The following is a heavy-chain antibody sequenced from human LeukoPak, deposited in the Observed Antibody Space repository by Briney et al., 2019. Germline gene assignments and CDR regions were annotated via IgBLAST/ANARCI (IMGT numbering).Heavy chain of an antibody. Sequence: GASVKVSCKASGYTFTSYYMHWVRQAPGQGLEWMGIINPSGGSTSYAQKFQGRVTMTRDTSTSTVYVELSSLRSEDTAMYYCARYPGIAAAGAHADFDYWGQGTLVTVSS. D-gene: IGHD6-13*01. J-gene: IGHJ4*02. CDR1: GYTFTSYY. V-gene: IGHV1-46*01. CDR3: ARYPGIAAAGAHADFDY. CDR2: INPSGGST.